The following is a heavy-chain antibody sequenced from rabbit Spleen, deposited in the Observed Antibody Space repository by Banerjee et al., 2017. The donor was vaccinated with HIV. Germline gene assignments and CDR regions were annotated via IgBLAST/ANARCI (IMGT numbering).Heavy chain of an antibody. CDR2: IHDTNNGAT. D-gene: IGHD3-3*01. CDR3: ATDLVGVGAWNL. V-gene: IGHV1S45*01. J-gene: IGHJ4*01. Sequence: QEQLVESGGGLVQPEGSLTLTCKASGFSFSGRYWICWVRQAPGKGPEWIACIHDTNNGATYYASWAKGRFTISKTASTTVTLQMSSLTGADTATYFCATDLVGVGAWNLWGPGTLVTVS. CDR1: GFSFSGRYW.